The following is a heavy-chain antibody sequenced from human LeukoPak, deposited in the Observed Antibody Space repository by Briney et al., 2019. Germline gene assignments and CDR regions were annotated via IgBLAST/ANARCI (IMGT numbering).Heavy chain of an antibody. J-gene: IGHJ4*02. Sequence: SETLSLTCTVSGGSISNHYWSWIRQPPGKGLEWIAYLFDSVNTKDNPSLQSRLTLSADTSKNQFSLKLSSVTAADTAVYYCATIKRGFIFGYFDFWGQGIKVTVSS. V-gene: IGHV4-59*11. CDR3: ATIKRGFIFGYFDF. D-gene: IGHD5-18*01. CDR1: GGSISNHY. CDR2: LFDSVNT.